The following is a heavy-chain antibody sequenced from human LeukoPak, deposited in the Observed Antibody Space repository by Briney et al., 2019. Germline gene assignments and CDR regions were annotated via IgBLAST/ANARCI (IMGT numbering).Heavy chain of an antibody. CDR1: GFTFSSYA. D-gene: IGHD3-10*01. CDR2: ISGSGGST. CDR3: AKFASRAMVRGVITLLDY. Sequence: GSLRLSCAASGFTFSSYAMSWVRQAPGKGLEWVSAISGSGGSTYYADSVKGRFTISRDNSKNTLYLQMNSLRAEDTAVYYCAKFASRAMVRGVITLLDYWGQGTLVTVSS. V-gene: IGHV3-23*01. J-gene: IGHJ4*02.